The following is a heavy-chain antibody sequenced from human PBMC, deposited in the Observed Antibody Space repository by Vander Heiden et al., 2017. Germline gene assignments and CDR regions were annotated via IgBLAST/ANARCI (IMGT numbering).Heavy chain of an antibody. D-gene: IGHD6-19*01. CDR3: ARENSGPIDY. V-gene: IGHV3-53*01. Sequence: EVQLVESGGGLIQPGGSLRLSCAASGFTVTSNYMNWVRQSPGKGLEWFSLSYTAGTTYYADSVGGRFTVSRDNSKNTLYLQMNNLGAEDTALYYCARENSGPIDYWGPGTLVTVSS. CDR1: GFTVTSNY. J-gene: IGHJ4*01. CDR2: SYTAGTT.